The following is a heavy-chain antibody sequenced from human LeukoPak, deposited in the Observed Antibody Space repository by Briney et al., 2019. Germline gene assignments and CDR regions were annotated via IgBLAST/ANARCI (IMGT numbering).Heavy chain of an antibody. CDR3: ARSGDTAMVSFHY. D-gene: IGHD5-18*01. V-gene: IGHV1-2*02. Sequence: ASVKLSCKASGSTFTGYYMHWVRQAPGQGLEWMGWINLNSGGTTYAQKFQGRVTMTRDTSTSTAYMQLSRLRSDDTALYYCARSGDTAMVSFHYWGQGNLVTVSS. J-gene: IGHJ4*02. CDR2: INLNSGGT. CDR1: GSTFTGYY.